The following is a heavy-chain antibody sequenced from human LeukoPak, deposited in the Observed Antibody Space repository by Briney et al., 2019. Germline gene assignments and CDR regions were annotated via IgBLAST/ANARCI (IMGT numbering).Heavy chain of an antibody. D-gene: IGHD1-1*01. CDR1: GYTFTGYY. CDR2: INPNSGGT. V-gene: IGHV1-2*02. CDR3: ARAPNNWNDLIVAY. J-gene: IGHJ4*02. Sequence: GALVKVSCKSSGYTFTGYYLHWVRQAPGQGLEWMGWINPNSGGTNYAQKFQGRVSMTRDTSISTAYMALSRLRSDDTAVYYCARAPNNWNDLIVAYWGQGTLVTVSS.